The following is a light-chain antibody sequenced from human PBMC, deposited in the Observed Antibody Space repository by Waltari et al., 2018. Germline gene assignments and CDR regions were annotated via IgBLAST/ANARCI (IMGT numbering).Light chain of an antibody. CDR2: GAS. CDR1: PSIGSS. J-gene: IGKJ1*01. Sequence: ETVVTQSPSTLSVSPGERATLSCRTSPSIGSSLAWYQQKPGQAPRLLIYGASTRATGIPARFSGSGSGTEFTLTISSLQSEDFAVYYCQQYNNWPPGTFGQGTKVEI. V-gene: IGKV3-15*01. CDR3: QQYNNWPPGT.